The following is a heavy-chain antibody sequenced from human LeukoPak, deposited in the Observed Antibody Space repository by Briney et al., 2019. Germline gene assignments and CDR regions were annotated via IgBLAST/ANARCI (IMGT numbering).Heavy chain of an antibody. D-gene: IGHD6-13*01. Sequence: PGGSLRLSCAASGFTFSSYWMSWVRQAPGKGLEWVANIKQDGSEKYYVDSVKGRFTISGDNAKNSLYLQMNSLRAEDTAVYYCARVVGHKAAGNDYWGQGTLVTVSS. V-gene: IGHV3-7*01. CDR1: GFTFSSYW. J-gene: IGHJ4*02. CDR2: IKQDGSEK. CDR3: ARVVGHKAAGNDY.